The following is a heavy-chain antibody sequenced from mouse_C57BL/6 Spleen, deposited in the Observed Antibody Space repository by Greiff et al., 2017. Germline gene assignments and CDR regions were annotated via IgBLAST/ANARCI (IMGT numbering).Heavy chain of an antibody. CDR2: IYPRSGNT. CDR3: ARNYVNYYAMDY. D-gene: IGHD1-1*01. CDR1: GYTFTSYG. V-gene: IGHV1-81*01. Sequence: VKLQQSGAELARPGASVKLSCKASGYTFTSYGISWVKQRTGQGLEWIGEIYPRSGNTYYNEKFRGKATLTADKSSSTAYMELRSLTSEDSAVYFCARNYVNYYAMDYWGQGTSVTVSS. J-gene: IGHJ4*01.